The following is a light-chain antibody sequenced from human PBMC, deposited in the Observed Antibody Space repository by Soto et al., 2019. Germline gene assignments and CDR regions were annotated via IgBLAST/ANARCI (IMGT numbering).Light chain of an antibody. J-gene: IGKJ5*01. CDR3: QQYGSSPPIT. CDR1: QSVSSSY. CDR2: GAS. Sequence: IVLKQSPGTLSLSPGERATHSCSAIQSVSSSYLAWYQQKPGQAPRLLIYGASSRATGIPDRFSGSGSGTDFTLTISRLEPEDFAVYYCQQYGSSPPITFGQGTRLEIK. V-gene: IGKV3-20*01.